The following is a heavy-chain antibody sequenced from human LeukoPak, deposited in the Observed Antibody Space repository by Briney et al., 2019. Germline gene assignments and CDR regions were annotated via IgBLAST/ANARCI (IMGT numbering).Heavy chain of an antibody. J-gene: IGHJ3*02. CDR3: ARGFWHDSSGLPDAFDI. CDR1: GGSFSGYY. CDR2: INHSGST. D-gene: IGHD3-22*01. V-gene: IGHV4-34*01. Sequence: SETLSLTCAVYGGSFSGYYWSWIRQPPGKGLEWIGEINHSGSTNYNPSLKSRVTTSVDTSKNQFSLKLSSVTAADTAVYYCARGFWHDSSGLPDAFDIWGQGTMVTVSS.